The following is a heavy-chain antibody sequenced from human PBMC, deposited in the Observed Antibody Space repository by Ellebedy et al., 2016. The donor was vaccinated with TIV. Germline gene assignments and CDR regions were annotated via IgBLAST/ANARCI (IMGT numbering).Heavy chain of an antibody. D-gene: IGHD7-27*01. V-gene: IGHV3-7*03. CDR1: GFTFSRFW. CDR3: ARGLGLGH. Sequence: GESLKISXAASGFTFSRFWMSWVRQAPGRGLEWVANINEDGSEKNFVDSVKGRFTLSSDNAKDSLVLQMNALRVDDSAVYYCARGLGLGHWGRGTTVIVS. CDR2: INEDGSEK. J-gene: IGHJ6*02.